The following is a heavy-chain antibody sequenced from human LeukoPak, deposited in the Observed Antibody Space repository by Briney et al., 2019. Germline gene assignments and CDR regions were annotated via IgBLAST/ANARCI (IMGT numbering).Heavy chain of an antibody. CDR3: AREWGLIAARPGNWFDP. J-gene: IGHJ5*02. CDR2: ISSSSSYI. Sequence: GGSLRLSCAASGFTFSSYSMNWVRQAPGKGLEWVSSISSSSSYIYFADSVKGRFTISRDNAKNSLYLQMNSLRAEDTAVYYCAREWGLIAARPGNWFDPWGQGTLVTVSS. V-gene: IGHV3-21*01. D-gene: IGHD6-6*01. CDR1: GFTFSSYS.